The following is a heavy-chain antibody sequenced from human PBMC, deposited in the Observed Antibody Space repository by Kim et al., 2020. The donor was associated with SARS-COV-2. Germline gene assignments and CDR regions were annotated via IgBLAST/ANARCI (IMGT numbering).Heavy chain of an antibody. V-gene: IGHV3-11*06. Sequence: GGSLRLSCAASGFTFSDYYMSWVRQAPGKGLEWVSYISSSSSYTNYADSVKGRCTISRDNAKNSLYLQMNSLGAEDTAVYYCARDVKYYYCSGSYYYLDVWGQGTLVTVSS. J-gene: IGHJ4*02. CDR1: GFTFSDYY. CDR2: ISSSSSYT. D-gene: IGHD3-10*01. CDR3: ARDVKYYYCSGSYYYLDV.